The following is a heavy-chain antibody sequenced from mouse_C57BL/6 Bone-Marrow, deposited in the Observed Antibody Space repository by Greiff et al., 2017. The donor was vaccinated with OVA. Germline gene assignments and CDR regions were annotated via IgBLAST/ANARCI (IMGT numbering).Heavy chain of an antibody. CDR2: INPSTGGT. D-gene: IGHD1-3*01. CDR1: GYSFTGYY. Sequence: VQLQQSGPELVKPGASVKISCKASGYSFTGYYMNWVKQSPEKSLEWIGEINPSTGGTTYNQKFKAKATLTVDKSSSTAYMQLKSLTSEDSAVYYCARAGRKFWYFDVWGTGTTVTVSS. V-gene: IGHV1-42*01. CDR3: ARAGRKFWYFDV. J-gene: IGHJ1*03.